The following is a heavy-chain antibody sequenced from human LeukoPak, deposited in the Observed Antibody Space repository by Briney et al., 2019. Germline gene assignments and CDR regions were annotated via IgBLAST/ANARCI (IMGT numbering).Heavy chain of an antibody. CDR1: GFTSSSYG. D-gene: IGHD1-26*01. CDR3: ARADSGNYLFDY. J-gene: IGHJ4*02. CDR2: IWYDGSNK. Sequence: PGRSLRLSCAASGFTSSSYGMHWVRQAPGKGLEWVAVIWYDGSNKYYTDSVKGRFTISRDNSKNTLYLQMNSLRAEDTAVYYCARADSGNYLFDYWGQGTLVTVSS. V-gene: IGHV3-33*01.